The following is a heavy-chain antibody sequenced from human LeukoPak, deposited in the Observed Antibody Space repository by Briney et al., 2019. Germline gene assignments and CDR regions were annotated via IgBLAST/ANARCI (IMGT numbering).Heavy chain of an antibody. Sequence: SVKVSCKVSGYTLTELSMHWVRQAPGQGLEWMGGIIPIFGTANYAQKFQGRVTITADESTSTAYMELSSLRSEDTAVYYCARARSGSYTRGYYYMDVWGKGTTVTVSS. V-gene: IGHV1-69*13. CDR3: ARARSGSYTRGYYYMDV. J-gene: IGHJ6*03. CDR1: GYTLTELS. D-gene: IGHD1-26*01. CDR2: IIPIFGTA.